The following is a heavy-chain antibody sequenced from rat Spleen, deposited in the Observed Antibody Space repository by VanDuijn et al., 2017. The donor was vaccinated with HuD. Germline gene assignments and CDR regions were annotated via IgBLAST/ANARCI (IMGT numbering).Heavy chain of an antibody. Sequence: EVQLVESGGGLVQPGRSMKLSCAASGFTFSDYYMAWVRQAPKKGLEWVASISYEGTSTYYGDSVQGRFTISRDNAKNTLYLQMDSLRSEDTATYYCAKDKGEYNNLFDYWGQGVMVTVTS. D-gene: IGHD1-10*01. J-gene: IGHJ2*01. CDR3: AKDKGEYNNLFDY. CDR2: ISYEGTST. CDR1: GFTFSDYY. V-gene: IGHV5-22*01.